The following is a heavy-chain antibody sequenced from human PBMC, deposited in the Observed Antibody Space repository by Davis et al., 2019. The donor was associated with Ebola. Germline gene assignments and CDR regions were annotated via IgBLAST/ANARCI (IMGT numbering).Heavy chain of an antibody. CDR1: GGSISSSSYY. V-gene: IGHV4-39*01. CDR3: ARRSSSWYVSWFDP. J-gene: IGHJ5*02. Sequence: MPGGSLRLSCTVSGGSISSSSYYWGWIRQPPGKGLEWIGSIYYSGSTYYNPSLKSRVTISVDTSKNQFSLKLSSVTAADTAVYYCARRSSSWYVSWFDPWGQGTLVTVSS. D-gene: IGHD6-13*01. CDR2: IYYSGST.